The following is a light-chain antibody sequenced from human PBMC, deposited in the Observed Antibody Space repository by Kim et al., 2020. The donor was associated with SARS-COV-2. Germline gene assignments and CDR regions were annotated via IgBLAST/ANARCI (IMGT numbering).Light chain of an antibody. CDR2: DAS. J-gene: IGKJ4*01. CDR1: QNVGSD. CDR3: QQYTSWLT. V-gene: IGKV3-15*01. Sequence: SASPGESATLSCRASQNVGSDVAWYQHKPGQGPRLLIYDASTRAAGIAARFTGGGSGTDFTLTISSLQPDDFAVYYCQQYTSWLTFGGGTKVEIK.